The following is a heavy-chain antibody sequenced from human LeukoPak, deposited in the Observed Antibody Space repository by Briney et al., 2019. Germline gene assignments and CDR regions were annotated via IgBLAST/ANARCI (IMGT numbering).Heavy chain of an antibody. CDR1: GFTSNNYD. V-gene: IGHV3-23*01. D-gene: IGHD3/OR15-3a*01. CDR3: PKQRSRNYWTFDH. CDR2: INYSGGGRT. Sequence: GGSLRLSCAASGFTSNNYDMSCVRQAPGKGVEWVSTINYSGGGRTYYADPVKGRFTISRDSSKNTVFLQMNSLRAEDTALYYCPKQRSRNYWTFDHWGQGKLVTVSS. J-gene: IGHJ4*02.